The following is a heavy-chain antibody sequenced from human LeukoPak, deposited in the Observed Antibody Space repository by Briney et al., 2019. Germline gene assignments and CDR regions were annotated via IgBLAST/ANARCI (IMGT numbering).Heavy chain of an antibody. CDR3: AKGGIAVTGRYYFDC. J-gene: IGHJ4*02. CDR2: ISSSGGST. D-gene: IGHD6-19*01. Sequence: SGGSLRLSCAASGFTFTNFAMTWVRQAPGKGLEWVSTISSSGGSTYYADSVKGRFTISRDNSKNTLYLQMNSLIAEDAAVYYCAKGGIAVTGRYYFDCWGQGTPVTVPS. CDR1: GFTFTNFA. V-gene: IGHV3-23*01.